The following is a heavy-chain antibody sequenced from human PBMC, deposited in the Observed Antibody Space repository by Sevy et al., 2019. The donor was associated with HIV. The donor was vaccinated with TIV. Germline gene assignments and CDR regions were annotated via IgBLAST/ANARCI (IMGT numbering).Heavy chain of an antibody. J-gene: IGHJ5*02. CDR2: IYTSGST. Sequence: SETLSLTCTVSGGSISSYYWSWIRQPAGKGLEWIGRIYTSGSTNYNPSLKSRVTMSVDTSKNQFSLKLSSVTAADTAVYYCAREVPSMVRGVIIKPDWFDPWGQGTLVTVSS. CDR1: GGSISSYY. CDR3: AREVPSMVRGVIIKPDWFDP. V-gene: IGHV4-4*07. D-gene: IGHD3-10*01.